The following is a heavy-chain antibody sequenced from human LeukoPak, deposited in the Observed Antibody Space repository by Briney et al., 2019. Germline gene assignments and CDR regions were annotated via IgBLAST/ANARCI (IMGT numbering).Heavy chain of an antibody. V-gene: IGHV3-21*01. J-gene: IGHJ3*02. Sequence: GGSLRLSCAASGFTFSSYSMNWVRQAPGKGLEWVSSISSSSGYIYYADSVKGRFTISRDNAKNSLYLQMNSLRAEDTAVYYCARVDAFDIWGQGTMVTVSS. CDR2: ISSSSGYI. CDR3: ARVDAFDI. CDR1: GFTFSSYS.